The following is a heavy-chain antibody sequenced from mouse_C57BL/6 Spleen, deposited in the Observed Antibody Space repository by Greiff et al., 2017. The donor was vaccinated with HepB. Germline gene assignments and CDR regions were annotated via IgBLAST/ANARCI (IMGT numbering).Heavy chain of an antibody. J-gene: IGHJ1*03. D-gene: IGHD1-1*01. V-gene: IGHV1-26*01. CDR3: ASPTETGDYWYFDV. CDR1: GYTFTDYY. Sequence: EVQLQQSGPELVKPGASVKISCKASGYTFTDYYMNWVKQSHGKSLEWIGDINPNNGGTSYNQKFKGKATLTVDKSSSTAYMELRSLTSEDSAVYYCASPTETGDYWYFDVWGTGTTVTVSS. CDR2: INPNNGGT.